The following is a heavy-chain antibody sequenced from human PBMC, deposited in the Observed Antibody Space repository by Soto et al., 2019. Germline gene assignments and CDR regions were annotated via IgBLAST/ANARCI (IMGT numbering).Heavy chain of an antibody. CDR3: ARAESPYGDYMDF. CDR1: GSTFGSKS. Sequence: GGSLDLSVEPPGSTFGSKSLTGVGRAPGKGLEWVSSISSSSSYIYYADSVKGRFTISRDNAKNSLYLQMNSLRAEDTAVYYCARAESPYGDYMDFWGQGTLVTVSS. J-gene: IGHJ4*02. V-gene: IGHV3-21*01. D-gene: IGHD4-17*01. CDR2: ISSSSSYI.